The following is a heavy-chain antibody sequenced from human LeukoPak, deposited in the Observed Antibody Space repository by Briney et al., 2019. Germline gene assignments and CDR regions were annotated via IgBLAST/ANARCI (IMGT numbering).Heavy chain of an antibody. V-gene: IGHV3-53*01. Sequence: GGSLRLSCAASGFTVSSNYMSWVRQAPGKGLEWVSVIYSGGSTYYADSVKGRFTISRDNSKNTLYLQMNSLRAEDTAVYYCAKSTFYYCDSSGYYLDYWGQGTLVTVSS. CDR1: GFTVSSNY. CDR2: IYSGGST. CDR3: AKSTFYYCDSSGYYLDY. D-gene: IGHD3-22*01. J-gene: IGHJ4*02.